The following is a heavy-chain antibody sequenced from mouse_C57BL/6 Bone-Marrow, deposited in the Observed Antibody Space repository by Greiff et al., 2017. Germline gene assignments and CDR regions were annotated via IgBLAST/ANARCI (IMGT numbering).Heavy chain of an antibody. CDR1: GYTFTDYY. D-gene: IGHD1-1*01. CDR3: GKRGYYGSSPFDY. V-gene: IGHV1-19*01. CDR2: INPYNGGT. J-gene: IGHJ2*01. Sequence: VQLKESGPVLVKPGASVKMSCKASGYTFTDYYMNWVKQSHGKSLEWIGVINPYNGGTSYNQKFKGKATLTVDKSSSTAYMELNSLTSEDSAVYYCGKRGYYGSSPFDYWGQGTTLTVSS.